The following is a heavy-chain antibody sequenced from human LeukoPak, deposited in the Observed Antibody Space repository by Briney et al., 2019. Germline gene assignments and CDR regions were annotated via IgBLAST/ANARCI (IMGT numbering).Heavy chain of an antibody. CDR1: EYTFTGYY. V-gene: IGHV1-2*02. CDR2: INPNSGGT. CDR3: ARGGLTAVIPYYYYGMDV. J-gene: IGHJ6*02. D-gene: IGHD4-17*01. Sequence: ASVKVSCKASEYTFTGYYMNWVRQAPGQGLEWMGWINPNSGGTNYAQKFQGRVTMTRDTSISTAYMELSRLRSDDTAVYYCARGGLTAVIPYYYYGMDVWGQGTTVTVSS.